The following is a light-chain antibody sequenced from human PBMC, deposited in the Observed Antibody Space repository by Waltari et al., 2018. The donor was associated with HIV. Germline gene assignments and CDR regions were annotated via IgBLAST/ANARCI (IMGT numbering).Light chain of an antibody. CDR3: SSFTRSRTYV. CDR1: SSDIGSYDR. Sequence: QSALTQPPSVSGSPGQSVTISCTGTSSDIGSYDRVSWYQQSPGTAPKLMIYEVDNRPSGVPDRFSGSKSGTTASLTISGVQAEDEADYYCSSFTRSRTYVFGTGTKVTVL. CDR2: EVD. J-gene: IGLJ1*01. V-gene: IGLV2-18*02.